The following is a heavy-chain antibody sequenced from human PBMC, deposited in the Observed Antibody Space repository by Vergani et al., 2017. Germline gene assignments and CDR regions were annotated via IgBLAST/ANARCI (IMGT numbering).Heavy chain of an antibody. D-gene: IGHD6-6*01. CDR3: ARDRGSSGRYYYYGMDV. CDR2: IIPIFGTA. CDR1: GGTFSSYA. J-gene: IGHJ6*02. V-gene: IGHV1-69*06. Sequence: QVQLVQSGAEVKKPGSSVKVSCKASGGTFSSYAISWVRQAPGQGLEWMGGIIPIFGTANYAQKFQGRVTITADKSTSTAYMELSSLRSEDTAVYYCARDRGSSGRYYYYGMDVWGQGTTVTVSS.